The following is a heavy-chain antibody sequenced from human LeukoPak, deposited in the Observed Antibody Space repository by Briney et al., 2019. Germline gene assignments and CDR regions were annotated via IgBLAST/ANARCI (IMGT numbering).Heavy chain of an antibody. CDR1: GFTFGNAW. V-gene: IGHV3-15*01. J-gene: IGHJ6*03. CDR2: IKSKADGGTT. D-gene: IGHD1-26*01. CDR3: TTSEWELLRFYYYMDV. Sequence: GGSLTLSCAASGFTFGNAWMSWVRQAPGKGLEWVGRIKSKADGGTTHYAAPVTGRFTISRDDSKNTLYLQMNSLKTEDTAVYYCTTSEWELLRFYYYMDVWGKGTTVTVSS.